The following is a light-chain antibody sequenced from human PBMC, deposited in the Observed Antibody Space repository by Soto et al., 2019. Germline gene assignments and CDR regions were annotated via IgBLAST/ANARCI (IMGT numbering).Light chain of an antibody. CDR2: AAS. V-gene: IGKV1-39*01. CDR3: QQSYSTPQT. J-gene: IGKJ2*01. CDR1: QSIRSY. Sequence: DIQMTQSPSSLSASVGDRVTITCRASQSIRSYLNWYQQKPGKAPNLLIYAASSLQSGVPSRFSRSASGTDFTLTISSLQPEDFATYYCQQSYSTPQTFGQGTKLEIK.